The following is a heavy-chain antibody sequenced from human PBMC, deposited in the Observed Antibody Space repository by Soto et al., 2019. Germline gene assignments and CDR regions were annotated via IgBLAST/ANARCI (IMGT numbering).Heavy chain of an antibody. CDR2: MNPNSGNT. J-gene: IGHJ3*02. CDR3: ARERRRRGYYDSSGYFDAFDI. V-gene: IGHV1-8*01. D-gene: IGHD3-22*01. CDR1: EYTFTSYD. Sequence: SVKVSCKTSEYTFTSYDFNWVRQAPGQGLERMGWMNPNSGNTGYAKKFQGRVTMTRNTSISTAYMEMSSVRLEDTAVYYCARERRRRGYYDSSGYFDAFDIWGQGTMVTVSS.